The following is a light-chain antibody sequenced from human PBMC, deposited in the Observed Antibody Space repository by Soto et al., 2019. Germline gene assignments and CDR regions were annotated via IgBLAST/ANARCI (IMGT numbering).Light chain of an antibody. CDR1: QSVSSTF. V-gene: IGKV3-20*01. J-gene: IGKJ1*01. Sequence: EVVLTQSPDTLSLSPGERATLSCRASQSVSSTFLAWYQQRPGQAPRLLIYGASSRATGIPDRFSGSGSGTVFTLTITRLEPEDFALYYCQQCGTSATVGQGTKVEIK. CDR2: GAS. CDR3: QQCGTSAT.